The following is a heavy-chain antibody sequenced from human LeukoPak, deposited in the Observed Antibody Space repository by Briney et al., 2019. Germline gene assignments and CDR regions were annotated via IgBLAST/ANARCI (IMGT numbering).Heavy chain of an antibody. J-gene: IGHJ4*02. D-gene: IGHD6-19*01. V-gene: IGHV4-61*02. CDR1: GGSISSGSYY. CDR2: IYTSGST. CDR3: ARGSGYSSGWYYFDY. Sequence: SETLSLTCTVSGGSISSGSYYWSWIRQPAGKGLEWIGRIYTSGSTNYNPSLKSRVTISVDTSKNQFSLKLSSVTAADTAVYYCARGSGYSSGWYYFDYWGQGTLVTVSP.